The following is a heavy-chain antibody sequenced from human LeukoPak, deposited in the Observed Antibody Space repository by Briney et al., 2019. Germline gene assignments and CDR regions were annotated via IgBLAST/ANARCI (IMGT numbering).Heavy chain of an antibody. CDR3: ARELWNYYDSSGYYGAPGDY. Sequence: EASVKVSYKTSGYTFTNYDINWVRQATGQGFEWMGWMSPNSGNTGYAQKFQGRVAMTMDTSIRTAYMELSSLRSEDTAVYYCARELWNYYDSSGYYGAPGDYWGQGTLVTVSS. D-gene: IGHD3-22*01. J-gene: IGHJ4*02. V-gene: IGHV1-8*01. CDR1: GYTFTNYD. CDR2: MSPNSGNT.